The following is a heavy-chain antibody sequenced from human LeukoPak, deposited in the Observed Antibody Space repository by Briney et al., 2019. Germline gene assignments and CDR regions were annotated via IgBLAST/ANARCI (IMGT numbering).Heavy chain of an antibody. Sequence: ASVKVSCKASGYTFTGYYMHWVRQAPGQGLEWMGWSNPNSGGTNYAQKFQGRVTMTRDTSISTAYMELSRLRSDDTAVYYCARVGGNRKAVGAHVYWGQGTLVTVSS. CDR2: SNPNSGGT. J-gene: IGHJ4*02. D-gene: IGHD1-26*01. CDR1: GYTFTGYY. CDR3: ARVGGNRKAVGAHVY. V-gene: IGHV1-2*02.